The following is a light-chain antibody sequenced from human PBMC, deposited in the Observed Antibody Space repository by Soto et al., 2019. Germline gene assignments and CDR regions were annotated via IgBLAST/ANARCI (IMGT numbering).Light chain of an antibody. CDR1: QSVSSSY. Sequence: ELVLTQSAGTLSLSPGERATLSCRASQSVSSSYLAWYQQKPGQALRLLIYGASTRATGIPDRFSGSGSGTDFTLTISRLEPEDFAVYYCQQYGSSPWTFGQGTKV. CDR3: QQYGSSPWT. V-gene: IGKV3-20*01. J-gene: IGKJ1*01. CDR2: GAS.